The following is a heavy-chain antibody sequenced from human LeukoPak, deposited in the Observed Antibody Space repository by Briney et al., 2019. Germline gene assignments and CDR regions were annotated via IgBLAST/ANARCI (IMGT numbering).Heavy chain of an antibody. J-gene: IGHJ4*02. CDR2: IGGDGSNK. CDR3: GKDRAGVDYYDISGLDY. Sequence: RLARAAAGLTVSSYGTDCVRQAPGKWMERVAVIGGDGSNKYYAESVKGRFTISRDNSKNTRYLQMSSLRAEDPAVYYCGKDRAGVDYYDISGLDYWDQG. D-gene: IGHD3-22*01. V-gene: IGHV3-33*06. CDR1: GLTVSSYG.